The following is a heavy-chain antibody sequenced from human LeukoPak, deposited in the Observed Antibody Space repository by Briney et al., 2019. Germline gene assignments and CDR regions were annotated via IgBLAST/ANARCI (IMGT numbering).Heavy chain of an antibody. V-gene: IGHV3-30*03. Sequence: GTSLRLSCAASGFPFSDYGMYWVRQAPGKGLEWLAVISHDGSNKYYADSVKGRITISRDNSMNTLYLQMNSLRAEDTAVYYCARETSQKGAHYMDVWGKGTTVTISS. CDR1: GFPFSDYG. D-gene: IGHD3-16*01. CDR2: ISHDGSNK. CDR3: ARETSQKGAHYMDV. J-gene: IGHJ6*03.